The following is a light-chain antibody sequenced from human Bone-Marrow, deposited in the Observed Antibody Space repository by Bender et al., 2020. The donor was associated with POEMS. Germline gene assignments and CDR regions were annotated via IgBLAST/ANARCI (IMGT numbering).Light chain of an antibody. J-gene: IGLJ3*02. CDR3: ISFTTSDTWV. Sequence: QSALTQPASVSGSPGQSITISCAGTSSDVGNNNLVSWYQQHPGKPPKLMIYEVTKRPSGVSNRFSGTKSGNTASLTISGLQAEDEADYYCISFTTSDTWVFGGGTKLTVL. V-gene: IGLV2-14*02. CDR2: EVT. CDR1: SSDVGNNNL.